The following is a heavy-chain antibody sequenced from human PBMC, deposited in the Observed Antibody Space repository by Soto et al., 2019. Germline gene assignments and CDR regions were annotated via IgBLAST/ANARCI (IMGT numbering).Heavy chain of an antibody. CDR3: ARGPPYDFWSGLSWFDP. V-gene: IGHV1-8*01. Sequence: QVQLVQSGAEVKKPGASVKVSCKASGYTFTSYDINWVRQATGQGLEWMGWMNPNSDNTGYAQKFQGRVTMTRNTSISTAYMERSSLRSEDTAVYYCARGPPYDFWSGLSWFDPWGQGTLVTVSS. CDR1: GYTFTSYD. J-gene: IGHJ5*02. CDR2: MNPNSDNT. D-gene: IGHD3-3*01.